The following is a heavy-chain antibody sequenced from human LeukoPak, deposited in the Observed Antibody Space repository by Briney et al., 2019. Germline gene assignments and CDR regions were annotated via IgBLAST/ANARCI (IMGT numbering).Heavy chain of an antibody. CDR3: ARTGRGVYSNFPFDY. Sequence: ASVKVSCKASGYTFTSYGISWVRQAPGQGLEWMGWISAYNGNTNYAQKLQGRVTMTTDTSTSTAYMELRSLRSDDTAVYYCARTGRGVYSNFPFDYWGQGTLVTVSS. J-gene: IGHJ4*02. V-gene: IGHV1-18*01. CDR2: ISAYNGNT. CDR1: GYTFTSYG. D-gene: IGHD4-11*01.